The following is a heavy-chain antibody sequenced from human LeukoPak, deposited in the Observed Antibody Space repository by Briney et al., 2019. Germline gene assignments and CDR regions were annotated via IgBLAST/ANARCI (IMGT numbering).Heavy chain of an antibody. CDR3: ATLVTVTNPFDY. D-gene: IGHD4-17*01. J-gene: IGHJ4*02. Sequence: GGSLRLSCAASGFTFSSYGMSWVRQSPGKGLEWVSGISASGANTYYADSVKGRFTISRDNSKNTLYMQMNRLRAEDTAIYYCATLVTVTNPFDYWGQGTLVTASS. V-gene: IGHV3-23*01. CDR1: GFTFSSYG. CDR2: ISASGANT.